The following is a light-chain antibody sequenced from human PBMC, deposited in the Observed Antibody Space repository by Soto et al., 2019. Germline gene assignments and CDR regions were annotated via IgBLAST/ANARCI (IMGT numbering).Light chain of an antibody. CDR3: QQYSNWPPWT. J-gene: IGKJ1*01. Sequence: EIVLPQSPGTLSLSPWERATLSCRASQSVSSSYLAWYQQKPGQAPRLLIFRASTRATGVPARFSGSGSGTEFTLTISGLQSEDFAVYYGQQYSNWPPWTFGPGAKVDI. CDR1: QSVSSSY. V-gene: IGKV3-15*01. CDR2: RAS.